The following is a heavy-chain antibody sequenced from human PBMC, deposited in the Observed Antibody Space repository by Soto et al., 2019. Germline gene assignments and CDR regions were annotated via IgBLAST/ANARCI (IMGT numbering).Heavy chain of an antibody. D-gene: IGHD1-26*01. CDR3: ARAPEYPKSGGLDY. Sequence: EVQLVESGGGLVQPGGSLRLSCEASGFTSLNYFMHWVRQAPGKGLVWVSRINSDGSLTTYANSVKGRFTISRDNAKNTLQLQMNSLTAEDTAVYYWARAPEYPKSGGLDYWGRGTLVTVSS. CDR2: INSDGSLT. J-gene: IGHJ4*02. V-gene: IGHV3-74*01. CDR1: GFTSLNYF.